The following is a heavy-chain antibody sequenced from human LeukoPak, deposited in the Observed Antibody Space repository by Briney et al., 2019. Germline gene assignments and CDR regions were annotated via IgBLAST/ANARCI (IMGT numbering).Heavy chain of an antibody. D-gene: IGHD3-22*01. CDR1: GGSISSGSYY. CDR2: IYTSGST. J-gene: IGHJ4*02. CDR3: ARVSWGYDSRRERMYYFDY. V-gene: IGHV4-61*02. Sequence: PSETLSLTCTVSGGSISSGSYYWSWIRQPAGKGLEWIGRIYTSGSTNYNPSLKSRVTISVDTSKNQFSLKLSSVTAADTAVYYCARVSWGYDSRRERMYYFDYWGQGTLVTVSS.